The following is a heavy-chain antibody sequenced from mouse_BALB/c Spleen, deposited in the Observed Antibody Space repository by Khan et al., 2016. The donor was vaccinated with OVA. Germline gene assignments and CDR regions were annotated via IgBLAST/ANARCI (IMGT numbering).Heavy chain of an antibody. Sequence: EVELVESGPGLVKPSQSLSLTCTVAGYSITSDYAWNWIRQFPGNKLEWMGYISYSGSTGYNPSLKSRISITRDTSKHQFFLQLNSVTTEDTATYYCASELGRYYAMDYWGQGTSVTVSS. CDR3: ASELGRYYAMDY. J-gene: IGHJ4*01. CDR2: ISYSGST. CDR1: GYSITSDYA. D-gene: IGHD4-1*01. V-gene: IGHV3-2*02.